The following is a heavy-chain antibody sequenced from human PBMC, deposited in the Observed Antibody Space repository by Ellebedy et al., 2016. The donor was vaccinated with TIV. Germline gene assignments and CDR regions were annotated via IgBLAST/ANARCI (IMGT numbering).Heavy chain of an antibody. J-gene: IGHJ4*02. D-gene: IGHD2-8*02. CDR1: GFTFGNYW. Sequence: PGGSLRLSCAASGFTFGNYWMNWVRQVPGKGLEWVANIKQDGSAKYYVESVKGRFTVSRDAAKNSLYLHMNSLKAEDTAVYYCVRTGRPWFDYWGQGTLVTVSS. V-gene: IGHV3-7*01. CDR3: VRTGRPWFDY. CDR2: IKQDGSAK.